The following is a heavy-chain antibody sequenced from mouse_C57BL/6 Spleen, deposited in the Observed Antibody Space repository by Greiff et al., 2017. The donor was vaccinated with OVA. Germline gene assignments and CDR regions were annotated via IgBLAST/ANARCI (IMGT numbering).Heavy chain of an antibody. CDR1: GFTFSDYG. CDR2: ISSGSSTI. J-gene: IGHJ3*01. V-gene: IGHV5-17*01. Sequence: EVKLVESGGGLVKPGGSLKLSCAASGFTFSDYGMHWVRQAPEKGLEWVAYISSGSSTIYYADTVKGRFTISRDNAKNTLFLQMTSLRSEDTAMYYCARMELRRFAYWGQGTLVTVSA. CDR3: ARMELRRFAY. D-gene: IGHD1-1*01.